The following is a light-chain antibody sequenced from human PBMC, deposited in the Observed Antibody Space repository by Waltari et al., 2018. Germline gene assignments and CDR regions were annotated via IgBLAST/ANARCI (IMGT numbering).Light chain of an antibody. Sequence: DIQMTQSPSTLSATVGDRVTVTCRASQTINIWLAWYQQKPGKAPKRLISGASSLESGFPSRFSGSGSGTEFTLTISSLQPDDFATYYCQQYSGSSGTFGQGTKVEI. V-gene: IGKV1-5*01. CDR1: QTINIW. CDR2: GAS. CDR3: QQYSGSSGT. J-gene: IGKJ2*02.